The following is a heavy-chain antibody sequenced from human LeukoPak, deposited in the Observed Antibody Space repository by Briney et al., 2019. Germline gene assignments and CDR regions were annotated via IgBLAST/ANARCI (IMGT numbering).Heavy chain of an antibody. J-gene: IGHJ4*02. CDR3: ANPIGAAGTNFTY. CDR1: GFTFSNYA. Sequence: GGSLRLSCAASGFTFSNYAMTWVRQAPGKGLEWVSGISGSGGSTYYADSVKGRFAISRDNSKNTLYLQMNSLRVEDTAVYYSANPIGAAGTNFTYWGQGTLVTVSS. D-gene: IGHD6-13*01. V-gene: IGHV3-23*01. CDR2: ISGSGGST.